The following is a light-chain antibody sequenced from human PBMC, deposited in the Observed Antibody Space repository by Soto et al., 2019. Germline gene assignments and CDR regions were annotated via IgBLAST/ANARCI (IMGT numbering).Light chain of an antibody. J-gene: IGKJ4*01. CDR3: QQYNNWPLT. CDR2: GAP. CDR1: QSVGSN. V-gene: IGKV3-15*01. Sequence: IVMTQSPATLSVSPGERATLSCRASQSVGSNLAWYQQTPGQAPRLLMYGAPTRAAGLPARFSGSGSGTEFTLTISSLQSEDFAVYYCQQYNNWPLTFGGGTEVEIK.